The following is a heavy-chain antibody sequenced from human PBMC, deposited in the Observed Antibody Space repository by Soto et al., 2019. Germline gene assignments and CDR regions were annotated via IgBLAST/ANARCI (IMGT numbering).Heavy chain of an antibody. J-gene: IGHJ6*02. CDR1: GDSINNYY. CDR2: IYDSGST. CDR3: ARVTKYYYQGMDV. Sequence: SETLSLTCTVSGDSINNYYWTWIRQPPGKGLEWIGYIYDSGSTSYNPSLKSRLTISVDTSKNLFSLKLNSVTAADTAIYYCARVTKYYYQGMDVWGQGTTVTVSS. V-gene: IGHV4-59*01.